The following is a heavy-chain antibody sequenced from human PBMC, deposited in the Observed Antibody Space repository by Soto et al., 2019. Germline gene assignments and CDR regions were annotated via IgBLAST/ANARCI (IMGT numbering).Heavy chain of an antibody. J-gene: IGHJ4*02. CDR3: SRPEPFTPAGPY. CDR2: IHHSGVT. D-gene: IGHD2-2*01. V-gene: IGHV4-30-4*01. Sequence: PSETLSLTCTVSGGSISSGDYYWSWIRQPPGKGLEWIADIHHSGVTNYNPSLKSRVIISLDRSKNQFSLQLNSMTAADTAVYYCSRPEPFTPAGPYWGQGTLVTVSS. CDR1: GGSISSGDYY.